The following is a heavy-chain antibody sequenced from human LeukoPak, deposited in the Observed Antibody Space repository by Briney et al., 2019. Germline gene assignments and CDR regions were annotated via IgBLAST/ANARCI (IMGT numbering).Heavy chain of an antibody. V-gene: IGHV3-21*01. Sequence: GGSLRLSCEASGFSFSDAWMNWVRQAPGKGLEWVSSISSSSSYIYYADSVKGRFTISRDNAKNSLYLQMNSLRAEDTAVYYCAVYGSGFFPWGKGTTVTISS. J-gene: IGHJ6*04. CDR3: AVYGSGFFP. CDR2: ISSSSSYI. CDR1: GFSFSDAW. D-gene: IGHD3-10*01.